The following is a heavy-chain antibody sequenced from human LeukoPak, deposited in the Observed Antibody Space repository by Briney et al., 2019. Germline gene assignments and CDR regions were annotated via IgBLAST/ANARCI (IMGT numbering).Heavy chain of an antibody. V-gene: IGHV4-34*01. D-gene: IGHD3-22*01. CDR3: ARGYYDSSGYHLPPPYFDY. J-gene: IGHJ4*02. CDR2: INHSGST. Sequence: SETLSLTCAVYGGSFSGYYWSWIRQPPGKGLEWIGEINHSGSTNYNPSLKSRVTISVDTSKNQFSLKLSSVTAADTAVYYCARGYYDSSGYHLPPPYFDYWGQGTLVTVSS. CDR1: GGSFSGYY.